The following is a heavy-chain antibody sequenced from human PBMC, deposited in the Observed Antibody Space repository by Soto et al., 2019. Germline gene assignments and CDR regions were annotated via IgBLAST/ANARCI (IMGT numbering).Heavy chain of an antibody. V-gene: IGHV3-30*18. CDR3: AKPLGLLRRAMAQGSDY. J-gene: IGHJ4*02. Sequence: PGGSLRLSCAASGFTFSSYGMNWVRQAPGKGLEWVAVVSYDEITKYYADSVKGRFTISRDNSKNTVYRQMNSLRPEDTAVYYCAKPLGLLRRAMAQGSDYWGQGTLVTVSS. CDR2: VSYDEITK. CDR1: GFTFSSYG. D-gene: IGHD5-18*01.